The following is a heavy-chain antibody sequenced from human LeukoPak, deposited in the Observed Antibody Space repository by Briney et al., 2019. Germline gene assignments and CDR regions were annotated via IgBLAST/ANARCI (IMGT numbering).Heavy chain of an antibody. CDR1: GGTFSSYT. CDR3: ARDLRGYSGLRFDY. CDR2: IIPLIGIA. J-gene: IGHJ4*02. V-gene: IGHV1-69*04. D-gene: IGHD5-12*01. Sequence: GASAKVSCKASGGTFSSYTIRWVRQAPGQGLECMGRIIPLIGIASYTQKFQGRVTITADKPTSTAYMELSSLRSENTAVYYCARDLRGYSGLRFDYWGQGTLVTVSS.